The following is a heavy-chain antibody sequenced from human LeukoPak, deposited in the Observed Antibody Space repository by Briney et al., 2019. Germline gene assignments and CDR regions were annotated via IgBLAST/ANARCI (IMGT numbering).Heavy chain of an antibody. Sequence: GASVKVSCKASGYTFTGYYMHWVRQAPGQGLEWMGWISAYNGNTNYAQKLQGRVTMTTDTSTSTAYMELRSLRSDDTAVYYCARDGGSSSGFGVGWFDPWGQGTLVTVSS. CDR1: GYTFTGYY. V-gene: IGHV1-18*04. D-gene: IGHD6-6*01. CDR3: ARDGGSSSGFGVGWFDP. CDR2: ISAYNGNT. J-gene: IGHJ5*02.